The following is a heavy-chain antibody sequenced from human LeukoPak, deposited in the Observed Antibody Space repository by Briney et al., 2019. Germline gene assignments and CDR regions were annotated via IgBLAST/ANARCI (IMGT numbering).Heavy chain of an antibody. V-gene: IGHV1-18*01. J-gene: IGHJ4*02. D-gene: IGHD1-26*01. Sequence: ASVKVSCKASGYTFTSYGISWVRQAPGQGLEWMGWISAYNGNTNYAQKLQGRVTMTTDTSTSTAYMELRSLRSDDTAVYYCARGSVVGATERSGPFRYWGQGTLATVSS. CDR1: GYTFTSYG. CDR2: ISAYNGNT. CDR3: ARGSVVGATERSGPFRY.